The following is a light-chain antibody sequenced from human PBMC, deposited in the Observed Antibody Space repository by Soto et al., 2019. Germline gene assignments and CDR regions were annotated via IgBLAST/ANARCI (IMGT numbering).Light chain of an antibody. V-gene: IGKV3-20*01. Sequence: EIVLTQSPGTLSLSPGERATLSCRASQSVSSNYLARYQQKPGQAPRLLIYVASSRATGIPDRSSGSGSGTDFTLTISRLEPEDLAVYYCQQYGSSPWTSGQGTGWISN. CDR1: QSVSSNY. CDR3: QQYGSSPWT. J-gene: IGKJ1*01. CDR2: VAS.